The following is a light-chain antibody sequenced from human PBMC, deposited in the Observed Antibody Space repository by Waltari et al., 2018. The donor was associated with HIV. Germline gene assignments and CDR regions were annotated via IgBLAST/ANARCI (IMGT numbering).Light chain of an antibody. CDR1: QNVDSW. CDR2: KAS. V-gene: IGKV1-5*03. J-gene: IGKJ2*01. CDR3: QQYNSDFYT. Sequence: IQMTQSPYILSASVGDRVTITCRASQNVDSWLAWYQQRPGRAPKLLIYKASTLEYGVPARFSGSGSGTDFTLTINSLQPDDFATYYCQQYNSDFYTFGQGTRLELK.